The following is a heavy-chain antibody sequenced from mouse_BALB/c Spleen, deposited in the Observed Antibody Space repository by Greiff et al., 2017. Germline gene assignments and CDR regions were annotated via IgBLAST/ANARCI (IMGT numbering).Heavy chain of an antibody. Sequence: QGQLKQSGAELVRPGSSVKISCKASGYAFSSYWMNWVKQRPGQGLEWIGQIYPGDGDTNYNGKFKGKATLTADKSSSTAYMQLSSLTSEDSAVYFCARPTVAYAMDYWGQGTSVGVSS. CDR1: GYAFSSYW. CDR2: IYPGDGDT. CDR3: ARPTVAYAMDY. J-gene: IGHJ4*01. V-gene: IGHV1-80*01. D-gene: IGHD1-1*01.